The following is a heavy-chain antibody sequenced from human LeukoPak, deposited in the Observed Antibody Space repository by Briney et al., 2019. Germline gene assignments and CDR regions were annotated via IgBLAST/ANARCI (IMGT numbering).Heavy chain of an antibody. D-gene: IGHD2-15*01. CDR1: GYTFTSYG. J-gene: IGHJ1*01. V-gene: IGHV1-18*01. CDR2: ISAYNGNT. Sequence: GASVKVSCKASGYTFTSYGISWVRQAPGQGLEWMGWISAYNGNTNYAQKLQGRVTMTTDTSTSTAYMELRSLRSDDTAVYYCASCSGGSCYSTEYFQHWGQGTLVTVSS. CDR3: ASCSGGSCYSTEYFQH.